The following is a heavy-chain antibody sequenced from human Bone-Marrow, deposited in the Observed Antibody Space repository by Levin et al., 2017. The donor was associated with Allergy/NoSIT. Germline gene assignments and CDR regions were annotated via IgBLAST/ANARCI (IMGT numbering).Heavy chain of an antibody. Sequence: QTGGSLRLSCAASGFTFSSHEMNWVRQAPGKGLEWVSYISTSGSTIYYADSVKGRFTISRDNAKNSFYLQMKSLRAEDTAVYYCARSRTMTTITNYYYSYGMDVWGQGTTVAVSS. D-gene: IGHD4-11*01. V-gene: IGHV3-48*03. CDR2: ISTSGSTI. J-gene: IGHJ6*02. CDR1: GFTFSSHE. CDR3: ARSRTMTTITNYYYSYGMDV.